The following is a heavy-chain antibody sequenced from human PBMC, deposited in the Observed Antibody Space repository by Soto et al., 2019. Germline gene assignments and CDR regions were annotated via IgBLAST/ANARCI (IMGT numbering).Heavy chain of an antibody. Sequence: QLQLQESGPGLVKPLETLSLTCTVSGGSISSSSYYWGWIRQPPGKGLEWIGSIYYSGSTYYNPSLKSRVTISVDPSKNQFSLKLSSVTAAGTAVYYCARFLNSSGYYWFEYFQHWGQGTPVTVST. CDR1: GGSISSSSYY. J-gene: IGHJ1*01. CDR3: ARFLNSSGYYWFEYFQH. D-gene: IGHD3-22*01. V-gene: IGHV4-39*01. CDR2: IYYSGST.